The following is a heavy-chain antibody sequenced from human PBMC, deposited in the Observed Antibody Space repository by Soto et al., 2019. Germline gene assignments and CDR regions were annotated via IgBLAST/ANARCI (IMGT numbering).Heavy chain of an antibody. J-gene: IGHJ4*02. D-gene: IGHD6-13*01. V-gene: IGHV4-39*01. CDR2: IYYSGST. CDR3: ARKAAAGLRYFDY. CDR1: GGSISSSSYY. Sequence: PSETLSLTCTVSGGSISSSSYYWGWIRQPPGKGLEWIGSIYYSGSTYYNPSLKSRVTISVDTSKNQFSLKLSSVTAADTAVYYCARKAAAGLRYFDYWGQGTRVTVSS.